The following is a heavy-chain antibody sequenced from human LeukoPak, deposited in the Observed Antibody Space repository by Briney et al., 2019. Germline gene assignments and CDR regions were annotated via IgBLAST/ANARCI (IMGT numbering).Heavy chain of an antibody. D-gene: IGHD2-2*01. Sequence: GGSLRHSFAVSGFTFINYLWTCVRQAPGRGLEWVANIKQDGSDKNYVDSVKGRFTISRDNAKNSLYLEMNSLRAEDTAVYYCARDESPRSGTTSYDRLVIRGQWTMVTVSS. CDR1: GFTFINYL. V-gene: IGHV3-7*04. J-gene: IGHJ3*02. CDR3: ARDESPRSGTTSYDRLVI. CDR2: IKQDGSDK.